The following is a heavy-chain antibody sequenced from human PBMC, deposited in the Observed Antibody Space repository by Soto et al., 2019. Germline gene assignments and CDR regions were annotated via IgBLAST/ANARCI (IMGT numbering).Heavy chain of an antibody. Sequence: GGSLRLSSAASGFSFSSYGMHWVRQAPGKGLEWVAVIWHDGSKKYYADSVKGRLIISRDNSKNTLYVQINSLRAEDTAVYFCARGSIVAAEYGMDVWGQGTTVTVSS. J-gene: IGHJ6*02. CDR1: GFSFSSYG. D-gene: IGHD6-13*01. V-gene: IGHV3-33*01. CDR2: IWHDGSKK. CDR3: ARGSIVAAEYGMDV.